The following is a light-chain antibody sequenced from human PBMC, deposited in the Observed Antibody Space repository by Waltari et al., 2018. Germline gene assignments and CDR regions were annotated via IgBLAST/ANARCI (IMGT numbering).Light chain of an antibody. J-gene: IGKJ1*01. CDR1: QCVSSS. V-gene: IGKV3-20*01. CDR2: GAS. CDR3: QKYSSSPWT. Sequence: VILTQSPATLSLSPGERATLSCRVSQCVSSSLAWYQQKPGQAPRLLIYGASSRATGIPDRFSGSGSGTDFTLTISSLEPEDFAVYYCQKYSSSPWTFGQGTKVEIK.